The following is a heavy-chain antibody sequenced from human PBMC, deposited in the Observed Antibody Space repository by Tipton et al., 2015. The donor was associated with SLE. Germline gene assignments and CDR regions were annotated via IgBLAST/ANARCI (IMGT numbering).Heavy chain of an antibody. CDR1: GGSFSGYY. CDR3: VRERKYVVRFRELVAPDL. D-gene: IGHD1-26*01. Sequence: TLSLTCAVYGGSFSGYYWSWIRQPPGKGLEWIGEINHSGSTNHNPSIKSRVTISVDTSKNQLSLKLSAVTAADTAMYYCVRERKYVVRFRELVAPDLWGQGTAITVSS. CDR2: INHSGST. V-gene: IGHV4-34*01. J-gene: IGHJ3*01.